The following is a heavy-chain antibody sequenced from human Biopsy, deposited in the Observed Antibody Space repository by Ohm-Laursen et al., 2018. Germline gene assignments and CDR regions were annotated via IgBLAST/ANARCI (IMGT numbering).Heavy chain of an antibody. Sequence: SETLSLTCIVSGGSISSDYWSWIRQSPGKGLEWIGYIYYTGCTDYNPSLQSRVAISVDTSKNHFSLRLRSVTPADTAIYYCARDRGYYSDRTVPGYFDLWGRGTLVTVSS. CDR2: IYYTGCT. CDR3: ARDRGYYSDRTVPGYFDL. CDR1: GGSISSDY. D-gene: IGHD3-22*01. V-gene: IGHV4-59*01. J-gene: IGHJ2*01.